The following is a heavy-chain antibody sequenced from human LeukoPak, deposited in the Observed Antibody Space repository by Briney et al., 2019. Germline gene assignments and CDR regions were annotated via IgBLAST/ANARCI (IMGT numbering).Heavy chain of an antibody. CDR1: GGSITNGDYY. CDR3: ARDLGDSNFYYYGFDP. Sequence: SQTLSLTCTVSGGSITNGDYYWSWIRQPPGKGLEWIGYISYSGSTYYNPSLKSRVTISIDPSKNQFSLNLSSVTAADTAVYYCARDLGDSNFYYYGFDPWGQGTLVTVSS. CDR2: ISYSGST. D-gene: IGHD3-22*01. V-gene: IGHV4-30-4*01. J-gene: IGHJ5*02.